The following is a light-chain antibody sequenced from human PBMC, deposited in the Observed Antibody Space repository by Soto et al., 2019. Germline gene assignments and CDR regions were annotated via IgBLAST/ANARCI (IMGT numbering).Light chain of an antibody. Sequence: QSVLTQSPSASASLGASVKLTCTLSSGHSSYAIAWHQQQPEKGPRYLMKLNSDGSHSKGDGIPDRFSGSGSGAERYLTISSLQSEDEADYYCQTWGTGGVFGGGTQLTVL. CDR2: LNSDGSH. CDR1: SGHSSYA. J-gene: IGLJ7*01. CDR3: QTWGTGGV. V-gene: IGLV4-69*01.